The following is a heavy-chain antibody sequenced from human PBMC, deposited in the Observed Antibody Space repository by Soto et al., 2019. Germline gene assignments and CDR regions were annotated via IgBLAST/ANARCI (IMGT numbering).Heavy chain of an antibody. Sequence: QEQLVQSAAEVKKPGASVKVSCMTSGYTFNDYEINWVRHATGQGLEWIGWMNPNSGETGYAQRFQGRVTMTTSSSLNTAYLELSSLTWDDTAVYYCARIAMPARPRWYNWFDPWGQGTLVTVSS. CDR3: ARIAMPARPRWYNWFDP. CDR2: MNPNSGET. V-gene: IGHV1-8*02. D-gene: IGHD2-2*01. CDR1: GYTFNDYE. J-gene: IGHJ5*02.